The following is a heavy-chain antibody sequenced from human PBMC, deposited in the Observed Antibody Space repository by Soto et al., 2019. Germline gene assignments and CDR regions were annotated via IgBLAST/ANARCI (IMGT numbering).Heavy chain of an antibody. V-gene: IGHV1-18*04. J-gene: IGHJ5*02. CDR3: ARDRPISRQLVLEYNWFDP. CDR2: ISAYNGNT. CDR1: CYTFTSYG. D-gene: IGHD6-13*01. Sequence: SVKVSCKASCYTFTSYGISWVRQAPGQGLEWMGWISAYNGNTNYAQKLQGRVTMTTDTSTSTAYMELRSLRSDDTAVYYCARDRPISRQLVLEYNWFDPWGQGTLVTVSS.